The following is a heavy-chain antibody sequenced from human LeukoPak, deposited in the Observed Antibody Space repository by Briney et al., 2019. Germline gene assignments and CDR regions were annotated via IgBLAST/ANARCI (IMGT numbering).Heavy chain of an antibody. D-gene: IGHD2-2*01. CDR3: ARFTCSSTSCYFGYFDY. V-gene: IGHV1-69*01. CDR1: GGTFSSYA. J-gene: IGHJ4*02. Sequence: GASVKVSCKASGGTFSSYAISWVRQALGQGLEWMGGIIPIFGTANYAQKFQGRVTITADESTSTAYMELSSLRSEDTAVYYCARFTCSSTSCYFGYFDYWGQGTLVTVSS. CDR2: IIPIFGTA.